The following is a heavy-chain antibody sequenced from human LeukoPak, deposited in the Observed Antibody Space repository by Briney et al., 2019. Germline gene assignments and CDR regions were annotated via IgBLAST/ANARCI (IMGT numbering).Heavy chain of an antibody. CDR3: ARPLLDL. V-gene: IGHV4-30-2*01. CDR1: GASISSGTYS. CDR2: IYHTGST. J-gene: IGHJ2*01. Sequence: SETLSLTCTVSGASISSGTYSWSWIRQPPGEGLEWIGYIYHTGSTYYNPSLKGRVTISVDRSKNQFSLNLNFVTAADTAVYYCARPLLDLWGRGTLVTVSS.